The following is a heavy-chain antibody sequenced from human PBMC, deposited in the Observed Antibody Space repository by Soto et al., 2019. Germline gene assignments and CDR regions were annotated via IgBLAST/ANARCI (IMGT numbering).Heavy chain of an antibody. CDR3: ARAPRSSGYYHYAMDV. CDR1: GYTFSNYA. D-gene: IGHD3-9*01. Sequence: QVQLVQSGAEVKKPGASVTVSCEASGYTFSNYAIHWVRQAPGQRLEWMAWINAGTGDTKYSQNFQGRVTITRDTSASTDYIDLIILRSEDTAVYYCARAPRSSGYYHYAMDVWGQGTTVTVS. V-gene: IGHV1-3*01. J-gene: IGHJ6*02. CDR2: INAGTGDT.